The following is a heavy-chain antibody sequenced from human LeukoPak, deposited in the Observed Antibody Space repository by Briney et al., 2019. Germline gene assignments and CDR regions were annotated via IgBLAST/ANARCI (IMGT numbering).Heavy chain of an antibody. CDR2: ISGSGGST. D-gene: IGHD3-22*01. CDR1: GFTFSSYA. V-gene: IGHV3-23*01. CDR3: ARYYDSSAYRYFDY. J-gene: IGHJ4*02. Sequence: GGSLRLSCAASGFTFSSYAMSWVRQAPGKGLEWVSAISGSGGSTYYADSVKGRFTISRDNSKNTLYLQMSSLRAEDTAVYYCARYYDSSAYRYFDYWGQGTLVTVSS.